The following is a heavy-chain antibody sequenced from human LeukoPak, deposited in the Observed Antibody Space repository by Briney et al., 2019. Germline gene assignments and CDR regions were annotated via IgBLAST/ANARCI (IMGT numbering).Heavy chain of an antibody. CDR2: MNPNSGNT. J-gene: IGHJ6*03. CDR3: ARDSTSSGWPHNYYYYMDV. D-gene: IGHD6-19*01. V-gene: IGHV1-8*01. CDR1: GYTFTSYD. Sequence: GASVKVSCKASGYTFTSYDINWVRQATGQGLEWMGWMNPNSGNTGYAQKFQGRVTMTRDTSTSTVYMELSSLRSEDTAVYYCARDSTSSGWPHNYYYYMDVWGKGTTVTISS.